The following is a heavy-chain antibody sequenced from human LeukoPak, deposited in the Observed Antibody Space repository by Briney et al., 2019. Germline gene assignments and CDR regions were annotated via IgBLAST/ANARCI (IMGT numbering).Heavy chain of an antibody. CDR1: GGSISSGSYY. J-gene: IGHJ4*02. Sequence: SETLSLTCTVSGGSISSGSYYWSWIRQPAGKGLEWIGRIYTSGSTNYNPSLKSRVTISVDTSKNQFSLKLSSVTAADTAVYYCAREGFGVVKEWGQGTLVTVSS. CDR2: IYTSGST. V-gene: IGHV4-61*02. D-gene: IGHD3-3*01. CDR3: AREGFGVVKE.